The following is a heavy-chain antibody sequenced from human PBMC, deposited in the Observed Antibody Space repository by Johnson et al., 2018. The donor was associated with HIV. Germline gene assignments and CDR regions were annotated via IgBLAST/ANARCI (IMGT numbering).Heavy chain of an antibody. V-gene: IGHV3-NL1*01. CDR2: IYSGGST. Sequence: QVQLVESGGGVVQPGRSLRLSCAASGFTFDDYAIHWVRQAPGKGLEWVSVIYSGGSTYYADSVKGRFTISRDNSKNTLYLQMNSLRAEDTAVYYCAKVLKAGGRMNDGFDIWGQGTLVTVSS. D-gene: IGHD1-26*01. CDR3: AKVLKAGGRMNDGFDI. J-gene: IGHJ3*02. CDR1: GFTFDDYA.